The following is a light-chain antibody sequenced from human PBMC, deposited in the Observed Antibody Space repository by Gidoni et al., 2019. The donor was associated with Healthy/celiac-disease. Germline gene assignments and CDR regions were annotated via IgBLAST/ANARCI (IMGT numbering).Light chain of an antibody. J-gene: IGKJ1*01. CDR1: QGISSY. Sequence: AIRMTPSPSSLSASTGDRVTITCRASQGISSYLAWYQQKPGKAPKLLIYAASTLQSGVPSRFSGSGSGTDLTLTISCLQSEDFATYYCQQYDSYPRTFGQGTKVEIK. V-gene: IGKV1-8*01. CDR3: QQYDSYPRT. CDR2: AAS.